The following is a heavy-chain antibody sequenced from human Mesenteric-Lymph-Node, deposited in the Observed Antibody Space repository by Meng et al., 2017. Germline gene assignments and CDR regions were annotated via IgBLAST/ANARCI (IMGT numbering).Heavy chain of an antibody. D-gene: IGHD2-15*01. Sequence: SVKVSCKASGGTFSSYTISWVRQAPGQGLEWMGRIIPILGIANYAQKFQGRVTITADKSTSTAYMELSSLRPEDTAVYYCARGLGYCSGGSCYNWFDPWGQGTLVTVSS. CDR2: IIPILGIA. CDR3: ARGLGYCSGGSCYNWFDP. J-gene: IGHJ5*02. V-gene: IGHV1-69*02. CDR1: GGTFSSYT.